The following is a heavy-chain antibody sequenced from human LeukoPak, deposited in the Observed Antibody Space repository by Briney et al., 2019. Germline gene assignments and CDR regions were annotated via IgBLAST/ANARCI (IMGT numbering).Heavy chain of an antibody. CDR3: ARGEAEVGANDY. J-gene: IGHJ4*02. D-gene: IGHD1-26*01. V-gene: IGHV1-69*04. CDR1: GGTFSSYA. Sequence: SVKVSCKASGGTFSSYAISWVRQAPGQGLEWMGRINPILGIANYAQKFQGRVTITADKSTSTAYMELSSLRSEDTAAYYCARGEAEVGANDYWGQGTLVTVSS. CDR2: INPILGIA.